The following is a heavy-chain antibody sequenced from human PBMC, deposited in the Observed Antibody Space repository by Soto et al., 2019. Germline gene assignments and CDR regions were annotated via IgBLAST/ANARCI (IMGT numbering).Heavy chain of an antibody. CDR3: ARDLGDYSFDY. Sequence: QVQLQESGPGLVKPSQTLSLPCTVSGGSISSGGYYWSWIRKHTGKGLEWIGYIYYSGSTYYNPSLKSLVTISVDTAKNQFSLKLSSVTAADTAVYYCARDLGDYSFDYWGQGTLVTVSS. V-gene: IGHV4-31*01. D-gene: IGHD4-4*01. CDR2: IYYSGST. CDR1: GGSISSGGYY. J-gene: IGHJ4*02.